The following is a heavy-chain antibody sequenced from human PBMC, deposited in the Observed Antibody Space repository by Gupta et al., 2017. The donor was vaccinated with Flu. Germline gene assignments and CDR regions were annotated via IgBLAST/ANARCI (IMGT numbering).Heavy chain of an antibody. CDR2: TYYRSEWYN. J-gene: IGHJ4*02. D-gene: IGHD6-19*01. CDR3: ARDQYSSGYFSLDY. Sequence: QVQLQQSGPGLVKPSQTLSLTCAISGDSVSSNSAAWNWIRQSPSRGLEWLGRTYYRSEWYNNYVESVKSRITINADTSKNQFSLQLKSVTPEDTAVYFCARDQYSSGYFSLDYWGQGTLVTVSS. V-gene: IGHV6-1*01. CDR1: GDSVSSNSAA.